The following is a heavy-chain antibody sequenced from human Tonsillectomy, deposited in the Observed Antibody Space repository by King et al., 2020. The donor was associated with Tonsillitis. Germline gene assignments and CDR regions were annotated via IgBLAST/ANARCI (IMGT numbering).Heavy chain of an antibody. D-gene: IGHD3-10*01. Sequence: QLVQSGAEVKKPGASVKVSCKTSGYTFTGYFIHWVRQAPGQGLEWMGWINPDSGGTNFAQKFQGRVTMTWDTSITTAYMELSRLRSDDTAVYFCARDGRFALVRGVQFYSYMDVGGKGTAVTVPS. J-gene: IGHJ6*03. V-gene: IGHV1-2*02. CDR2: INPDSGGT. CDR3: ARDGRFALVRGVQFYSYMDV. CDR1: GYTFTGYF.